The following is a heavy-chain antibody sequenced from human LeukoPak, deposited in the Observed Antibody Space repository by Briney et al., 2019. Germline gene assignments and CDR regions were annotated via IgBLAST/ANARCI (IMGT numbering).Heavy chain of an antibody. V-gene: IGHV3-30*04. J-gene: IGHJ4*02. CDR2: ISSDGNTK. Sequence: HPGGSLRLSCAASGFTFTTYAMHWIRQAPGKGLQWVALISSDGNTKYYAASVKGRFLISRDNSKNKLYLQMSSLRDEDTAVYYCARDRGSWRRHYVDNWGQGTLVTVSS. CDR3: ARDRGSWRRHYVDN. CDR1: GFTFTTYA. D-gene: IGHD3-10*01.